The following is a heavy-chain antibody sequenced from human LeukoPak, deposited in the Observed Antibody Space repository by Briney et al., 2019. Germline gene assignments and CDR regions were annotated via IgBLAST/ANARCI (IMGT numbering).Heavy chain of an antibody. V-gene: IGHV5-51*01. CDR2: IYPGDSDT. CDR1: GYSFTSFW. CDR3: ARESSGRTLDY. Sequence: GESLKISCKGSGYSFTSFWIAWVRQMPGKGLELMGIIYPGDSDTRYSPSFQGQVTISADKSISTAYLQWSSLKASDTAMYYCARESSGRTLDYWGQGTQVTVSS. J-gene: IGHJ4*02. D-gene: IGHD3-22*01.